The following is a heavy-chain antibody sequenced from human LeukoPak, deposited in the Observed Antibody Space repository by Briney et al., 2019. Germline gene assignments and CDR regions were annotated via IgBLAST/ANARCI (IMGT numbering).Heavy chain of an antibody. CDR3: ARGRRVTHFDY. CDR1: GGSFSGYY. D-gene: IGHD2-21*02. J-gene: IGHJ4*02. Sequence: SETLSLTCAVYGGSFSGYYWSWVRQPPGKGLEWIGEINHSGSTNYNPSPKSRGTISVDTSKNQFSLKLSSVTAADTAVYYCARGRRVTHFDYWGQGTLVTVSS. V-gene: IGHV4-34*01. CDR2: INHSGST.